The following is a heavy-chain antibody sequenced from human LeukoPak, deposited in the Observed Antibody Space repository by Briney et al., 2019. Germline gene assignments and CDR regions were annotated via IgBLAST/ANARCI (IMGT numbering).Heavy chain of an antibody. V-gene: IGHV4-34*01. CDR3: ASTVGYSSGWWRNAFDI. CDR2: INHSGST. Sequence: PSGTLSLTCAVYGGSFSGYYWSWIRQPPGKGLEWIGEINHSGSTNYNPSLKSRVTISVDTSKNQFSLKLSSVTAADTAVYYCASTVGYSSGWWRNAFDIWGQGTMVTVSS. CDR1: GGSFSGYY. J-gene: IGHJ3*02. D-gene: IGHD6-19*01.